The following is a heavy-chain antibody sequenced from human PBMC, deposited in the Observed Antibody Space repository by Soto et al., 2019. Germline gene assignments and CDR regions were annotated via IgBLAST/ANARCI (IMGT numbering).Heavy chain of an antibody. V-gene: IGHV3-48*02. CDR3: ARDGYDFWSGYYSYYFDY. Sequence: PGGSLRLSCAASGFTFSSYSMNWVRQAPGKGLEWVSYISSSSSTIYYADSVKGRFTISRDNAKNSLYLQMNSLRDEDTAVYYCARDGYDFWSGYYSYYFDYWGQGTLVTVSS. D-gene: IGHD3-3*01. CDR2: ISSSSSTI. CDR1: GFTFSSYS. J-gene: IGHJ4*02.